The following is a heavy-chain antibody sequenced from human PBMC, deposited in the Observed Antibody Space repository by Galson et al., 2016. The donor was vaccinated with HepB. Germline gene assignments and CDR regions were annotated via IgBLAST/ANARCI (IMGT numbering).Heavy chain of an antibody. CDR3: ARGGEGCEKTSRFGGEY. CDR1: GFTLSSYS. J-gene: IGHJ4*02. V-gene: IGHV3-21*06. D-gene: IGHD3-16*01. Sequence: SLRLSCAASGFTLSSYSMNWVRQAPGKGLEWVSSISISSRYIYYANSVKGRFTISRDNAKNSLYLQMNSLRAEDMAVYYCARGGEGCEKTSRFGGEYWGQGVLVSVSS. CDR2: ISISSRYI.